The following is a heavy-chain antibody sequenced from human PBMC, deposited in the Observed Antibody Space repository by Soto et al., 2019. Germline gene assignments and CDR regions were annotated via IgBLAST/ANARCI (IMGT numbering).Heavy chain of an antibody. J-gene: IGHJ4*02. CDR2: INHSGST. CDR1: GGSFSGYY. Sequence: QVQLQQWGAGLLKPSETLSLTCAVYGGSFSGYYWSWIRQPPGKGLEWIGEINHSGSTNYNPSLKSRVTISVDTSKNQFSLKLSSVTAADTAVYYCARGLGQGIAASPFDYWGQGTLVTVSS. V-gene: IGHV4-34*01. CDR3: ARGLGQGIAASPFDY. D-gene: IGHD6-13*01.